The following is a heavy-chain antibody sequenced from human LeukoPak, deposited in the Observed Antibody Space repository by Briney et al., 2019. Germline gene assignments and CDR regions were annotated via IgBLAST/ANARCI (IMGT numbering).Heavy chain of an antibody. CDR3: ARHTGGRQWLFSLEYYFDY. J-gene: IGHJ4*02. D-gene: IGHD6-19*01. Sequence: SETLSLTCTVSGGSISGSSYYWGWIRQPPGKGLEWIGSIYYSGSTYYNPSLKSRVTISVDTSKNQFSLKLSSVTAADTAVYYCARHTGGRQWLFSLEYYFDYWGQGTLVTVSS. CDR1: GGSISGSSYY. CDR2: IYYSGST. V-gene: IGHV4-39*01.